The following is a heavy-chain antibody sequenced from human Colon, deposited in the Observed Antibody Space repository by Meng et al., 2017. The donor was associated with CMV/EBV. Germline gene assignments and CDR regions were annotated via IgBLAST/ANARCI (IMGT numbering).Heavy chain of an antibody. CDR2: IYPGDSDT. D-gene: IGHD2-2*02. J-gene: IGHJ2*01. Sequence: GESLKISCKGSGYSFATYWIAWVRQMPGEGLEWMGTIYPGDSDTRYSPSFQGQVTISADKSISTAYLQWSSLKASDTAMYYCARRPLGYCSSTSCYTDPNWYFDLWGRGTLVTVSS. CDR1: GYSFATYW. CDR3: ARRPLGYCSSTSCYTDPNWYFDL. V-gene: IGHV5-51*01.